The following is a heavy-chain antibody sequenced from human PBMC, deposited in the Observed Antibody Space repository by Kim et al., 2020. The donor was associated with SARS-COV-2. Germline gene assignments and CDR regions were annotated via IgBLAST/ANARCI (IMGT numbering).Heavy chain of an antibody. J-gene: IGHJ4*02. V-gene: IGHV3-15*01. CDR2: IKSKADGGTT. CDR3: TTRHQWMVQGTDY. D-gene: IGHD6-19*01. Sequence: GGSLRLSCAASGFTFSNAWMRWVRQAPGKGLEWVGRIKSKADGGTTDYAAAVKGRFTISRDDSNNMVYLQMNSLKTEDTAVYYCTTRHQWMVQGTDYWGQGTLFTVSS. CDR1: GFTFSNAW.